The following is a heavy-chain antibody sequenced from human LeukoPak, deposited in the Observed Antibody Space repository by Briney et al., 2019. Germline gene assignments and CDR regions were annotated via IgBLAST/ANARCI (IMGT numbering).Heavy chain of an antibody. CDR1: GGSISSYY. V-gene: IGHV4-59*01. J-gene: IGHJ5*02. CDR2: IYYSGST. D-gene: IGHD1-14*01. CDR3: ARVQATTGPDSDHFNWFDP. Sequence: SETLSLTCTVSGGSISSYYWSWIRQPPGKGLEWIGYIYYSGSTNYNPSLKSRATISVDTSKNQFSLKLSSVTAADTAVYYCARVQATTGPDSDHFNWFDPWGQGTLVTVSS.